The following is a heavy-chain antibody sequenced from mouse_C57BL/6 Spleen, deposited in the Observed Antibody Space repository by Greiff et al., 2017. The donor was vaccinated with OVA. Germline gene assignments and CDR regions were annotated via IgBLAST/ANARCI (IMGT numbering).Heavy chain of an antibody. Sequence: EVMLVESGGGLVQPKGSLKLSCAASGFSFNTYAMNWVRQAPGKGLEWVARIRSKSNNYATYYADSVKDRFTISRDDSESMLYLQMNNLKTEDTAMYYCVRQEGSTSFGYWGQGTTLTVSS. CDR1: GFSFNTYA. V-gene: IGHV10-1*01. CDR3: VRQEGSTSFGY. D-gene: IGHD5-1*01. CDR2: IRSKSNNYAT. J-gene: IGHJ2*01.